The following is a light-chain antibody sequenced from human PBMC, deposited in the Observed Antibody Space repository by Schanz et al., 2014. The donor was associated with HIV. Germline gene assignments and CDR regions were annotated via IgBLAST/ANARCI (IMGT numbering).Light chain of an antibody. Sequence: EIVLTQSPGSLSLSPGGRATLSCGASQRLSSAYLAWYQQKRAQPPRLVIYATSTRAAGIPDRFSGTGSGTDFTLTISSLEPEDFAIYYCQQRNNWPITFGQGTRLEIK. J-gene: IGKJ5*01. CDR1: QRLSSAY. V-gene: IGKV3D-20*02. CDR3: QQRNNWPIT. CDR2: ATS.